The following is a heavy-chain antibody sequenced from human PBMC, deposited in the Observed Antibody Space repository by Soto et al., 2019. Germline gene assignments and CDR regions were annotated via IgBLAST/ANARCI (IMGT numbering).Heavy chain of an antibody. Sequence: GGSLRLSCAASGFTFSSYGMHWVRQAPGKGLEWVAVIWYGGSNKYYADSVKGRFTISRDNSKNTLYLQMNSLRAEDTAVYYCARDSVYYGSGSLIYGMDVWGQGTTVTVSS. CDR1: GFTFSSYG. V-gene: IGHV3-33*01. CDR2: IWYGGSNK. D-gene: IGHD3-10*01. CDR3: ARDSVYYGSGSLIYGMDV. J-gene: IGHJ6*02.